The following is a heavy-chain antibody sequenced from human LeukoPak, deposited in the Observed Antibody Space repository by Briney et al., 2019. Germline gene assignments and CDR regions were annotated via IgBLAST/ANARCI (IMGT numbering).Heavy chain of an antibody. CDR2: ISAFSGDT. Sequence: ASVKVSCKTSGYPFVDFGITWVRQAPGQGLEWMGWISAFSGDTNYAQKLQGRVTMTRDTSTSTVYMELRWLRSDDTAVYYCGRDIRSDGSPADYWGQGTLVTVSS. D-gene: IGHD2-15*01. J-gene: IGHJ4*02. CDR1: GYPFVDFG. CDR3: GRDIRSDGSPADY. V-gene: IGHV1-18*01.